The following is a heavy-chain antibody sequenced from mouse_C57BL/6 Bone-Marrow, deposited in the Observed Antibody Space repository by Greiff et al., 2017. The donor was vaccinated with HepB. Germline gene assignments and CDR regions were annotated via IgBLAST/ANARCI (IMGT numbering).Heavy chain of an antibody. J-gene: IGHJ2*01. CDR1: GYTFTDYN. CDR2: INPNNGGT. V-gene: IGHV1-18*01. Sequence: VQLQQSGPELVKPGASVKIPCKASGYTFTDYNMDWVKQSHGKSLEWIGDINPNNGGTIYNQKFKGKATLTVDKSSSTAYMELRSLTSEDTAVYYCARRGDDYDGDFDYWGQGTTLTVSS. CDR3: ARRGDDYDGDFDY. D-gene: IGHD2-4*01.